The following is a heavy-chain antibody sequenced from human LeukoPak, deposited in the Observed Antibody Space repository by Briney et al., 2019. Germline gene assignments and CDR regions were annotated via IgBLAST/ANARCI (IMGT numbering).Heavy chain of an antibody. CDR1: GFTFSSYW. CDR3: ARLVSGYDSPFDY. V-gene: IGHV3-7*01. D-gene: IGHD5-12*01. Sequence: GGSLRLSCAASGFTFSSYWMSWVRQAPGKGLEWVANIKQDGSEKYYVDSVKGRFTISRDNAKNSLYLQMNSLRAEDTAVYYCARLVSGYDSPFDYWGQGTLVTVSS. CDR2: IKQDGSEK. J-gene: IGHJ4*02.